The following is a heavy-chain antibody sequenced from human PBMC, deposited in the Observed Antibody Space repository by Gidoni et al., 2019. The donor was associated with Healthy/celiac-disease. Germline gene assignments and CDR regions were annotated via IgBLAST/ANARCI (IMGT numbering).Heavy chain of an antibody. V-gene: IGHV1-2*02. D-gene: IGHD6-19*01. J-gene: IGHJ6*02. CDR1: GYTFTGYY. CDR2: INPNSGGT. Sequence: QVQLVQSGAEVTKPGASVKVSCKASGYTFTGYYMPWVRQAPGHGLEWMGWINPNSGGTNYAQKFQGRVTMTRDTSISTAYMELSRLRSDDTAVYYCARDGQRQWLGHYYYYGMDVWGQGTTVTVSS. CDR3: ARDGQRQWLGHYYYYGMDV.